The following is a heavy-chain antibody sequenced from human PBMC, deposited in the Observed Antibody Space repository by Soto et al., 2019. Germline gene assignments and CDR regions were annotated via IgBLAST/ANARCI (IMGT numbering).Heavy chain of an antibody. V-gene: IGHV3-15*01. CDR1: GFTFSNAW. CDR3: YHDSSRYWEDYYGMDV. CDR2: IKSKTDGGTT. Sequence: TGGSLRLSCAASGFTFSNAWMSWVRQAPGKGLEWVGRIKSKTDGGTTDYAAPVKGRFTISRDDSKNTLYLQMNSLKTEDTAVYYCYHDSSRYWEDYYGMDVWGQGTTVTV. D-gene: IGHD3-22*01. J-gene: IGHJ6*02.